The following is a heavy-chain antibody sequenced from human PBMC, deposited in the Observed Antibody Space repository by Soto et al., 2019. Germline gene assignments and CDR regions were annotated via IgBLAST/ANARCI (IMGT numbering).Heavy chain of an antibody. CDR3: ASSSQEVQLEPAFDY. D-gene: IGHD1-1*01. CDR1: GGSISSYY. V-gene: IGHV4-59*08. CDR2: IYYSGST. J-gene: IGHJ4*02. Sequence: QVQLQESGPGLVKPSETLSLTCTVSGGSISSYYWSWIRQPPGKGLEWIGYIYYSGSTNYNPSLKSRVTISVDTSKNQFSLKLSSVTAADTAVYYCASSSQEVQLEPAFDYWGQGTLVTVSS.